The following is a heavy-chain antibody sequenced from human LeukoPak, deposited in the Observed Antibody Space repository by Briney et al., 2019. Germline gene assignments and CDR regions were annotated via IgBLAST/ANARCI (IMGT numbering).Heavy chain of an antibody. CDR3: ARDPPDCSGGSCRTDHFDY. CDR2: INPNSGGT. J-gene: IGHJ4*02. D-gene: IGHD2-15*01. Sequence: ASVKVSCKASGYTFTGYYMHWVRQAPGQGLEWMGWINPNSGGTNYAQTFQGRVTMTRDTSISTAYMELSRLRSDDTAVYYCARDPPDCSGGSCRTDHFDYWGQGTLVTVSS. CDR1: GYTFTGYY. V-gene: IGHV1-2*02.